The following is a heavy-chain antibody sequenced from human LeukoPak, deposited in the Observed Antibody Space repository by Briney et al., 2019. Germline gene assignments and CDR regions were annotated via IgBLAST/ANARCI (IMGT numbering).Heavy chain of an antibody. Sequence: PSETLSLTCTVSGGSISSGVYYWTWIRQHPGKGLEWIGFIYYSGSTYYNPSLESRVTMSVDTSKNQFSLKLTSVTAADTAVYYCAGTSGARSGWFDPWGQGTLVTVSS. D-gene: IGHD3-3*01. V-gene: IGHV4-31*03. J-gene: IGHJ5*02. CDR2: IYYSGST. CDR1: GGSISSGVYY. CDR3: AGTSGARSGWFDP.